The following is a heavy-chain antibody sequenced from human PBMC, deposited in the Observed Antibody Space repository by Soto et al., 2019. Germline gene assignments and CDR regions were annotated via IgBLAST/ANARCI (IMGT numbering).Heavy chain of an antibody. V-gene: IGHV4-59*08. CDR1: GGSFSSDY. Sequence: QVQLQESGPGLVKPSETLSLTCTISGGSFSSDYWTWIRQSPGKGLEWIGYIYFSGVTNYNPSLKSRVTMSVATSKNQFALKLSSVTAADTAVYYCARPSGRWLQYWSFDLWGRGTLVTVSS. CDR3: ARPSGRWLQYWSFDL. J-gene: IGHJ2*01. CDR2: IYFSGVT. D-gene: IGHD1-26*01.